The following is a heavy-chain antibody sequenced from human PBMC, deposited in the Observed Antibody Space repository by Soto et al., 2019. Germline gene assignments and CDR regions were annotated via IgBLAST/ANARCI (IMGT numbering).Heavy chain of an antibody. D-gene: IGHD4-17*01. Sequence: QVQLQESGPGLVKPSQTLSLTCTVSGGSISSGGYYWSWIRQHPGKGPEWIGYIYYSGSTYYNPSLKSRVTMSVDTAKNQFSLKLNYVTAADTAVYYCARGFYTVTNWFDPCGQGPLVTVSS. CDR2: IYYSGST. CDR3: ARGFYTVTNWFDP. J-gene: IGHJ5*02. CDR1: GGSISSGGYY. V-gene: IGHV4-31*03.